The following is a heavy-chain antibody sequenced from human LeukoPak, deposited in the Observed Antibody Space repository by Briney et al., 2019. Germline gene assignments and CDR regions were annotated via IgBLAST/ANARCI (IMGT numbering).Heavy chain of an antibody. V-gene: IGHV3-66*02. Sequence: GGSLRLSCAASGFTVSSNYMSWVRQAPGKGLEWVSVIYSGGSTYYADSVKGRFTISRDNSKNTLYLQMNSLRAEYTAVYYCARDPQYSSSWNFDYWGQGTLVTVSS. J-gene: IGHJ4*02. CDR1: GFTVSSNY. CDR2: IYSGGST. CDR3: ARDPQYSSSWNFDY. D-gene: IGHD6-13*01.